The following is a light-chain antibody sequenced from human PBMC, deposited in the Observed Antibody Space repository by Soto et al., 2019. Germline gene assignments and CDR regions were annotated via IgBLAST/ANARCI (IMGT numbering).Light chain of an antibody. CDR1: SSDVGGYNY. Sequence: QSVLTQPRSVSGSPGQSVTISCTGTSSDVGGYNYVSWYQQHPDKAPKLMIYDVSKRPSGVPDRFSGSKSGNTASLIISGLQAEDEADYYCCSYAGSYTLVFGGGTKVTVL. CDR2: DVS. V-gene: IGLV2-11*01. J-gene: IGLJ2*01. CDR3: CSYAGSYTLV.